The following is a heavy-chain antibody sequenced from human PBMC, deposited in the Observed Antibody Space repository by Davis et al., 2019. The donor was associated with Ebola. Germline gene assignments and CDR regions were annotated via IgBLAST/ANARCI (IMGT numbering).Heavy chain of an antibody. CDR3: AKDKGFWVPPDWFGP. Sequence: GESLKIPCAVSGFNFSHYAMSWVRQAPGKGLEWVACISGSGKTTYYADSVEGRFNISRDNSKNTLSLQMNSVRGEDSAVYYCAKDKGFWVPPDWFGPWGQGVQVTVSS. CDR2: ISGSGKTT. D-gene: IGHD3-16*01. J-gene: IGHJ5*02. V-gene: IGHV3-23*01. CDR1: GFNFSHYA.